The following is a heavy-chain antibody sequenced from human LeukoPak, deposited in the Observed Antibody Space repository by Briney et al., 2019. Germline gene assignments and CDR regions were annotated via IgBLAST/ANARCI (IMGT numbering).Heavy chain of an antibody. CDR2: ISYDGSNK. J-gene: IGHJ3*02. Sequence: GALRLSCVASGFTFSSYAMHWVRQAPGKGLEWVAVISYDGSNKYYADSVKGRFTISRDNSKNTLYLQMNSLRAEDTAVYYCAREWIQLWLHAFDIWGQGTMVTVSS. CDR1: GFTFSSYA. V-gene: IGHV3-30-3*01. CDR3: AREWIQLWLHAFDI. D-gene: IGHD5-18*01.